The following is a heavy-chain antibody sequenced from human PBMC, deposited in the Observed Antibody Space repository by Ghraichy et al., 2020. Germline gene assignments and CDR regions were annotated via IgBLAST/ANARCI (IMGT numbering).Heavy chain of an antibody. CDR2: ISSSSSTI. V-gene: IGHV3-48*02. J-gene: IGHJ4*02. Sequence: GGSLRLSCAASGFTFSSYSMNWVRQAPGKGLEWVSYISSSSSTIYYADSVKGRFTISRDNAKNSLYLQMNSLRDEDTAVYYCARDPPASYCSGGSCYSGVDYWGQGTLVTVSS. D-gene: IGHD2-15*01. CDR1: GFTFSSYS. CDR3: ARDPPASYCSGGSCYSGVDY.